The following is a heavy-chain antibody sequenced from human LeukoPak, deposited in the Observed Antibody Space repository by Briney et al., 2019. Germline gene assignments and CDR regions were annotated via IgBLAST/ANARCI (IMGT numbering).Heavy chain of an antibody. CDR2: IYSGGST. D-gene: IGHD6-19*01. V-gene: IGHV3-53*01. CDR1: FTVSSNY. CDR3: ASRSEYSSGWYHFDY. J-gene: IGHJ4*02. Sequence: PGGSETLLCSLWFTVSSNYMSWVRQAPGKGLEWVSVIYSGGSTYYADSVKGRFTISRDNSKNTLYLQMNSLRAEDTAVYYCASRSEYSSGWYHFDYWGQGTLVAVSS.